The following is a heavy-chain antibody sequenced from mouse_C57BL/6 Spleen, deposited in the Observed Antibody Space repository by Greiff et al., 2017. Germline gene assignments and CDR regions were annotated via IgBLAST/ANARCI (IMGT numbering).Heavy chain of an antibody. CDR2: ISYDGSN. Sequence: DVQLQESGPGLVKPSQSLSLTCSVTGYSITSGYYWNWIRQFPGNKLEWMGYISYDGSNNYNPSLKNRISITRDTSKNHFFLKLNSVTTEDTATYYCARIYYDYDRDAMDYWGQGTSVTVSS. D-gene: IGHD2-4*01. CDR1: GYSITSGYY. CDR3: ARIYYDYDRDAMDY. V-gene: IGHV3-6*01. J-gene: IGHJ4*01.